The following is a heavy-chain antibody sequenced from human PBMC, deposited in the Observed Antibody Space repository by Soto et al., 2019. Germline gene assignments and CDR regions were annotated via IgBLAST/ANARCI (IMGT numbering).Heavy chain of an antibody. Sequence: KPSETLSLTCTVSGGSISSYYWSWIRQPPGKGLEWIGYIYYSGSTNYNPSLKSRVTISVDTSKNQFSLKLSSVTAADTAVYYCARGGGSYIIDYWGQGTLVTVSS. CDR2: IYYSGST. J-gene: IGHJ4*02. D-gene: IGHD1-26*01. CDR1: GGSISSYY. CDR3: ARGGGSYIIDY. V-gene: IGHV4-59*01.